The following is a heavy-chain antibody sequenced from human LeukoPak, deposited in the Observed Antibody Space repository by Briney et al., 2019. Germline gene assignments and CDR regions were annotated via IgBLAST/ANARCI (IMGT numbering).Heavy chain of an antibody. CDR3: VKYPEDYGDYRDYFDY. CDR2: ISGSGGST. CDR1: GFTFSSYA. V-gene: IGHV3-23*01. J-gene: IGHJ4*02. Sequence: GGSLRLSCAASGFTFSSYAMSWVRQAPGKGLEWVSAISGSGGSTYYADSVKGRFTISRDNSKNTLYLQMNSLRAEDTAVYYCVKYPEDYGDYRDYFDYWGQGTLVTVSS. D-gene: IGHD4-17*01.